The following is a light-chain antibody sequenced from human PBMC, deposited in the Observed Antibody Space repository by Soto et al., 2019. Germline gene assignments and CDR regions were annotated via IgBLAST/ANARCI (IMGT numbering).Light chain of an antibody. J-gene: IGLJ3*02. CDR1: SGHSTNI. CDR2: LQGSGNY. Sequence: QPVLTQSSSASASLGSSVKLTCTLSSGHSTNIIAWHQQQPGKAPRCLMKLQGSGNYNKGSGVPDRFSGSSSGADRYLTISNLQFEDEADYYCETWDSYTRVFGGGTKLTVL. V-gene: IGLV4-60*02. CDR3: ETWDSYTRV.